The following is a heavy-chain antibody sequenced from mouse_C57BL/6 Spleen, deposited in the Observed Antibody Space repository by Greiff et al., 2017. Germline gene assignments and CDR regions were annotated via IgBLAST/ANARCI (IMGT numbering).Heavy chain of an antibody. J-gene: IGHJ3*01. D-gene: IGHD2-13*01. CDR1: GYTFSSSW. Sequence: QVQLQQSGPELVKPGASVKISCKASGYTFSSSWMNWVKQRPGKGLEWIGRIYPGDGDTNYNGKFKGKATLTADKSSSTAYMQLSSLTSEDSAVYYCATDGDYEDCIAYWGQGTSVTVSA. V-gene: IGHV1-82*01. CDR2: IYPGDGDT. CDR3: ATDGDYEDCIAY.